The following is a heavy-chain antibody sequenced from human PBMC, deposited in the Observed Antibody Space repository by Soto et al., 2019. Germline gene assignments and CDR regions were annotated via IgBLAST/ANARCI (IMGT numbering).Heavy chain of an antibody. CDR2: ISGSGGST. CDR3: AKLIVVVLAAIRQFGFDY. D-gene: IGHD2-15*01. J-gene: IGHJ4*02. CDR1: GFTFSSYA. V-gene: IGHV3-23*01. Sequence: GGSLRLSCAASGFTFSSYAMSWVRQAPRKGLEWVSAISGSGGSTYYADSVKGRFTISRDNSKNTLYLQMNSLRAEDTAVYYCAKLIVVVLAAIRQFGFDYWGQGTLVTVSS.